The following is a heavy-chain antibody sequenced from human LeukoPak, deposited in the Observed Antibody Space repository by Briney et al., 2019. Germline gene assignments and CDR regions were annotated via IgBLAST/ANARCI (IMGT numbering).Heavy chain of an antibody. CDR1: GISFSSNS. CDR3: APTYYYESSGHQ. CDR2: ISSGSSLI. D-gene: IGHD3-22*01. Sequence: GGSLRLSCVTSGISFSSNSMNWVRQAPGKGLEWVSYISSGSSLIHYADSVKGRFTISRDNAKNSLYLQMNNLRVEDTAVYYCAPTYYYESSGHQGGQGTLVTVSA. J-gene: IGHJ4*02. V-gene: IGHV3-48*01.